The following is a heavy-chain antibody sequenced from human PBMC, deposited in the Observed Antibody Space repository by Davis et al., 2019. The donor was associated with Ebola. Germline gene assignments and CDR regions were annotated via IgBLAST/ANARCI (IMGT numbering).Heavy chain of an antibody. D-gene: IGHD5/OR15-5a*01. CDR2: ISGNGGST. CDR3: VKGFYERGDWFDP. V-gene: IGHV3-64D*06. Sequence: GESLKISCSASGFTFSAYAIHWVRQAVGKGLEYVSAISGNGGSTYYADSVKGRFSISRDNSKNTLYLHMSSLTTEDTAVYYCVKGFYERGDWFDPWGQGTLVTVSS. J-gene: IGHJ5*02. CDR1: GFTFSAYA.